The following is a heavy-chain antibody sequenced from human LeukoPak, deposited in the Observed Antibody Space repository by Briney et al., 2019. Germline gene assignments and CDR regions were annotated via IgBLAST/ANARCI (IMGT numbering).Heavy chain of an antibody. CDR3: AAPYYYGSGSYWYFDY. Sequence: GGSLRLSCAASGFTFSSYGMHWVRQAPGKGLEWVAFIRYDGSNKYYADSVKGRFTISRDNSKNTLYLQMNSLRAEDTAVYYCAAPYYYGSGSYWYFDYWGQGTLVTVSS. D-gene: IGHD3-10*01. V-gene: IGHV3-30*02. CDR2: IRYDGSNK. J-gene: IGHJ4*02. CDR1: GFTFSSYG.